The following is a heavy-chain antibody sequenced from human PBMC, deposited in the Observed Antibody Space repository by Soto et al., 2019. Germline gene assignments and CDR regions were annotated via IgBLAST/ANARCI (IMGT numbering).Heavy chain of an antibody. Sequence: QVQLVQSGAEVKKPGASVKVSCKASGYTFTSYGISWVRQAPGQGLEWMGWISAYNGNTNYAQKLQGRVTMTTDTSTSTAYMELRSLRSDDTALYYCARASLEPVVGAIGVNWVELWGQGTLVTVS. CDR2: ISAYNGNT. D-gene: IGHD1-26*01. CDR1: GYTFTSYG. V-gene: IGHV1-18*01. CDR3: ARASLEPVVGAIGVNWVEL. J-gene: IGHJ5*02.